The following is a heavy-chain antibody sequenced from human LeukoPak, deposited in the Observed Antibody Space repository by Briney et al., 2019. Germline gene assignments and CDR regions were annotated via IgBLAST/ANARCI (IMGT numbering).Heavy chain of an antibody. CDR3: AREAAAGTWGFFDY. J-gene: IGHJ4*02. CDR2: IWYDGSTK. Sequence: PGGSLRLSCAASGITFSSYGMHWVRQAPGKGLEWVALIWYDGSTKHHADSVKGRFTISRDNSKNTLYLQMDSLRADDTAVYYCAREAAAGTWGFFDYWGQGTLVTVSS. D-gene: IGHD6-13*01. CDR1: GITFSSYG. V-gene: IGHV3-30*02.